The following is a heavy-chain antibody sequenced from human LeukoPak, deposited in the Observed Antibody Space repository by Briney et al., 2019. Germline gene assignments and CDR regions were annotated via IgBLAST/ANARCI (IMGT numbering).Heavy chain of an antibody. Sequence: SETLSLTCTVSGGSMRNMYWSWIRQPPGKGLEWIGYIHYTGSTNYNPSLKSRISMSVDTSKSQLSLRQTSVTAADTALYYCARGGWSLDYWGQGTLVAVSS. CDR2: IHYTGST. CDR1: GGSMRNMY. D-gene: IGHD6-19*01. J-gene: IGHJ4*02. CDR3: ARGGWSLDY. V-gene: IGHV4-59*01.